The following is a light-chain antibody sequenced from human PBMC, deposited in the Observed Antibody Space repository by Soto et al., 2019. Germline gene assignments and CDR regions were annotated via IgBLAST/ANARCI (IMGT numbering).Light chain of an antibody. J-gene: IGLJ1*01. Sequence: QSALTQPASVSGSPGQSITISCTGTSSDVGSYNLVSWYQQYPGKAPTLMFYEVSKRPSGVSNRFSGSKSGNTASLTISGLQAEDEADYYCCSYAGSSTFYVFGTGTKVTVL. CDR3: CSYAGSSTFYV. V-gene: IGLV2-23*02. CDR1: SSDVGSYNL. CDR2: EVS.